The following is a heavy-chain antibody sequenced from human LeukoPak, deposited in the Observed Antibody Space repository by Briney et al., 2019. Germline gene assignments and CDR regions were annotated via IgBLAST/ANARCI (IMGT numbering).Heavy chain of an antibody. D-gene: IGHD1-26*01. CDR3: ARGRGRRVGAKISPDY. V-gene: IGHV3-30-3*01. CDR1: GFTFSSYA. Sequence: GGSLRLSCAASGFTFSSYAMHWVRQAPGKGLEWVAVISYDGSNKYYADSVKGRFTISRDNSKNTLYLQMNSLRAEDTAVYYCARGRGRRVGAKISPDYWGQGTLVTVSS. J-gene: IGHJ4*02. CDR2: ISYDGSNK.